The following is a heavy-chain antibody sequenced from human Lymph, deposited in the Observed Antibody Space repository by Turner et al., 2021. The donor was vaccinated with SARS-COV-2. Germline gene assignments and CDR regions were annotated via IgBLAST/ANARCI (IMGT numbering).Heavy chain of an antibody. D-gene: IGHD5-18*01. CDR2: ISNSGST. V-gene: IGHV4-59*08. CDR3: ARHGNELGIQL. J-gene: IGHJ4*02. CDR1: GCSISSYY. Sequence: QVQLQESGPGLVKPSETLSLTCTVSGCSISSYYWSWIRQPPGKGLEWIGYISNSGSTNYNPSLKSRVTISLDTSKNQFSLKLSSVTAADTAVYYCARHGNELGIQLWGQGTLVTVSS.